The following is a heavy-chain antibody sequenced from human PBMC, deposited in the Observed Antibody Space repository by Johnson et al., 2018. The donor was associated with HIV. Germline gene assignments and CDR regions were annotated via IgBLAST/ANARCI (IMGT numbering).Heavy chain of an antibody. CDR3: EREGGPPKLAFDI. V-gene: IGHV3-53*01. CDR1: GLSVSINY. J-gene: IGHJ3*02. Sequence: VQLVESGGGLIQPGGSLRLSCAVSGLSVSINYITWVRQAPGKGLEWVSVIHSGGSTYYADSVKGRFTISRDNSKNTLYLQMNSLRAEDTAVYYCEREGGPPKLAFDIWGQGTMVTVSS. CDR2: IHSGGST. D-gene: IGHD3-16*01.